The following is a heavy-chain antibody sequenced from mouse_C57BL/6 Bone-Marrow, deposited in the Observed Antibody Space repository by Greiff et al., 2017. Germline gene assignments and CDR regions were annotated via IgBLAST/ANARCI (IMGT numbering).Heavy chain of an antibody. CDR3: ARDGYWYFAV. D-gene: IGHD2-3*01. J-gene: IGHJ1*03. V-gene: IGHV1-26*01. CDR2: INPNNGGT. CDR1: GYTFTDYY. Sequence: EVQLQQSGPELVKPGASVKISCKASGYTFTDYYMNWVKQSHGKSLEWIGDINPNNGGTSYNQKFKGKATLTVDKSSSTAYMELRSLTSEDSDVYYCARDGYWYFAVWGTGTTVTVSS.